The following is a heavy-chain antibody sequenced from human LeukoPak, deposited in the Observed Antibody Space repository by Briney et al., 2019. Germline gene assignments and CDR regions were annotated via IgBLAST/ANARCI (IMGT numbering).Heavy chain of an antibody. V-gene: IGHV1-69*01. CDR1: GGTFSSYA. J-gene: IGHJ3*02. D-gene: IGHD3-22*01. CDR2: IIPIFGTA. CDR3: ARGDLTPYYDSSGYYRAYAFDI. Sequence: ASVKVSCKASGGTFSSYAISWVRQAPGQGLEWMGGIIPIFGTANCAQKFQGRVTITADESTSTAYMELSSLRSEDTAVYYCARGDLTPYYDSSGYYRAYAFDIWGQGTMVTVSS.